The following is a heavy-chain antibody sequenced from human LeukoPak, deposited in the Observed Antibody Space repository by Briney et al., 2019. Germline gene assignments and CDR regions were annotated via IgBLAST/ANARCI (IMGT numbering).Heavy chain of an antibody. V-gene: IGHV3-48*04. CDR3: ARESPASTFDAFDI. J-gene: IGHJ3*02. Sequence: GGSLRLSCAASGFTFSTYSMNWVRQAPGKGLEWVSYIVSSSSTIYYADSVKGRFTISRDNAKNSLYLQMNSLRAEDTAVYYCARESPASTFDAFDIWGQGTMVTVSS. D-gene: IGHD2-15*01. CDR2: IVSSSSTI. CDR1: GFTFSTYS.